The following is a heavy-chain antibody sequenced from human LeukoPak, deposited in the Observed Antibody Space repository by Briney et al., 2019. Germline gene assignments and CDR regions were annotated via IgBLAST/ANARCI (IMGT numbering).Heavy chain of an antibody. D-gene: IGHD6-13*01. Sequence: SETLSLTCTVSGGSISSYYWSWIRQPPGKGLEWIGYIYYSGSTNYNPSLKSRVTISVDTSKNQFSLKLSSVTAADTAVYYCAGGGIAAAGTGLGYYYMDVWGKGTTVTISS. V-gene: IGHV4-59*12. CDR2: IYYSGST. CDR3: AGGGIAAAGTGLGYYYMDV. CDR1: GGSISSYY. J-gene: IGHJ6*03.